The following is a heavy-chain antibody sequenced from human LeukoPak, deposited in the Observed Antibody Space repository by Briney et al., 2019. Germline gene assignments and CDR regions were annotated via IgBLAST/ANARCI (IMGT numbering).Heavy chain of an antibody. CDR3: AKDPAAGAFDI. D-gene: IGHD6-25*01. J-gene: IGHJ3*02. V-gene: IGHV3-23*01. CDR2: IRGSGGNT. CDR1: GFSFSSYG. Sequence: PGGSLRLSCAASGFSFSSYGMSWVRQAPGKGLEWVSAIRGSGGNTHYADSVKGRFTISRDDSKNMLYLQMNSLRAEDTAVYYCAKDPAAGAFDIWGQGTMVTVSS.